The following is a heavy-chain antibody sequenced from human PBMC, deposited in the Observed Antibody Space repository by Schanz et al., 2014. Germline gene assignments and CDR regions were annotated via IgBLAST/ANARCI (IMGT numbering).Heavy chain of an antibody. J-gene: IGHJ4*02. CDR3: ARGVRIDY. D-gene: IGHD3-3*01. Sequence: DVQLVDSGGGLVQPGGSLRLSCAASGFTVSNSYIHWVRQAPGKGLEWVSTIYSSGSTYYADSVKGRFTISRDNSENTLYLQMNSLRVEDTAVYYCARGVRIDYWGQGTLXTVSS. CDR1: GFTVSNSY. V-gene: IGHV3-53*01. CDR2: IYSSGST.